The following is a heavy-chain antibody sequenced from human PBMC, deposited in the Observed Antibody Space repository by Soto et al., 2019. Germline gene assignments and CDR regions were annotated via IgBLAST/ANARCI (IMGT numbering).Heavy chain of an antibody. CDR2: ISDYNGNK. J-gene: IGHJ4*02. V-gene: IGHV1-18*01. Sequence: QVQLVQSGAEVKKPGASVKVSCKASGYTFTSYGISWVRQAPGQGLEWMGWISDYNGNKKYAQKLQGRVPMSTDTTTSTAYMELMSLRSDDTAVYYCARDPNYFDYWGQGTLVTVSS. CDR3: ARDPNYFDY. CDR1: GYTFTSYG.